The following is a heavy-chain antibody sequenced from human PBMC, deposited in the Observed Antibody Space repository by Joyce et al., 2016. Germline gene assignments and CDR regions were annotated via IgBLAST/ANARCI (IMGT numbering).Heavy chain of an antibody. J-gene: IGHJ5*02. D-gene: IGHD1-14*01. CDR2: NNAESGKT. CDR1: GYNFISYS. Sequence: QVHLVQSGAEVKKPGASVKVSCKTSGYNFISYSIHWVRQAPGQRLEWMGGNNAESGKTEYSQKFQGRVTITRDTSASTAYMEVSSLRSEDTAVYYCARDSRKWFVPWGQGTLVTVSS. V-gene: IGHV1-3*01. CDR3: ARDSRKWFVP.